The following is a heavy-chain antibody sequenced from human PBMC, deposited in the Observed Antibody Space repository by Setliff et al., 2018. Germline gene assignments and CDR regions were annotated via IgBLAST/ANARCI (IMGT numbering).Heavy chain of an antibody. J-gene: IGHJ3*02. CDR3: ARGAVPGGVSAFDI. Sequence: ASVKVSCKASGYTFTSYDINWVRQATGQGLEWMGWMNPNSGSTGYAQKFQGRVTMTRNTSISTAYMELSSLRSEDTAVYYCARGAVPGGVSAFDIWGQGTMVTVSS. CDR1: GYTFTSYD. CDR2: MNPNSGST. D-gene: IGHD2-2*01. V-gene: IGHV1-8*02.